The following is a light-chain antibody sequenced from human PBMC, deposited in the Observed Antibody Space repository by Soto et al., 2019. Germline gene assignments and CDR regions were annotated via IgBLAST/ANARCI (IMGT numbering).Light chain of an antibody. CDR3: QQYDNWPLT. Sequence: EIVMTQSPATLSVSPGERATLSCRASQSVSSKLAWYQQKPGQAPRLLIYGASTRATGIPARFSGSGSGTEFTLTISSLQSEDFGVYYCQQYDNWPLTFGGGAKVEIK. CDR1: QSVSSK. J-gene: IGKJ4*02. CDR2: GAS. V-gene: IGKV3-15*01.